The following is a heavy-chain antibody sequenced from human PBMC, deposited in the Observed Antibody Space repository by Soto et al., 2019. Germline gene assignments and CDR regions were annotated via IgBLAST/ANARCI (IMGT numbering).Heavy chain of an antibody. Sequence: GXSLRLSCAASGFTFSIYSMNWVRQAPGXXXXXXQXXXSSXXQIXXXXXXXGXXXIXXXNAKNSMYLQMNRLRAEDTAVYYCAIKILGWGQGTMVTVSS. CDR3: AIKILG. V-gene: IGHV3-21*05. J-gene: IGHJ3*01. CDR1: GFTFSIYS. CDR2: XXSSXXQI.